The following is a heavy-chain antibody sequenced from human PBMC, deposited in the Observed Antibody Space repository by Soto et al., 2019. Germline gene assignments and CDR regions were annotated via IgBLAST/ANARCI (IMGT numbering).Heavy chain of an antibody. CDR2: INAGNGNT. CDR1: GYTFTSYA. D-gene: IGHD6-19*01. CDR3: AAYIAVAPFDY. Sequence: GASVKVSCKASGYTFTSYAMHWVRQAPGQRLEWMGWINAGNGNTKYSQKLQGRVTITRDTSASTAYMELSSLRSEDTAVYYCAAYIAVAPFDYWGQGTLVTVSS. J-gene: IGHJ4*02. V-gene: IGHV1-3*01.